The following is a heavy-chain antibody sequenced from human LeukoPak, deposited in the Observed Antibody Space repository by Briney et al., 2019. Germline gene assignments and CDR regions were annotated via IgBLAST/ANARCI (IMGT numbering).Heavy chain of an antibody. J-gene: IGHJ6*02. CDR2: ISSSSSYI. D-gene: IGHD6-13*01. CDR3: ARDNSSWYSYYYYGMDV. CDR1: GFTFSSYS. Sequence: GSLRLSCAASGFTFSSYSMNWVRQAPGKGLEWVSSISSSSSYIYYADSVKGRFTISRDNAKNSLYLQMNSLRAEDTAVYYCARDNSSWYSYYYYGMDVWGQGTTVTVSS. V-gene: IGHV3-21*01.